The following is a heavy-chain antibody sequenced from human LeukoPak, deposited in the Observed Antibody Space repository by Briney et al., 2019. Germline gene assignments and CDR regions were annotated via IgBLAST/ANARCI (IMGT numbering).Heavy chain of an antibody. CDR3: AKFPMTAIREPFDY. J-gene: IGHJ4*02. D-gene: IGHD2-21*02. CDR2: ISYDGSNT. V-gene: IGHV3-30*18. Sequence: PGRSLRLSCAASGFTFSSYGMHGVRQAPGKGLEGVAVISYDGSNTYYADSVKGRFTISRDNSKNTLYLQMNSLRAEDTAVYYCAKFPMTAIREPFDYWGQGTLVTVSS. CDR1: GFTFSSYG.